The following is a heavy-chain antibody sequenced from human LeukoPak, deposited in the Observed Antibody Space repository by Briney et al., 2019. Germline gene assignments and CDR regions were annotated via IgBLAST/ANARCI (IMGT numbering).Heavy chain of an antibody. V-gene: IGHV4-39*01. D-gene: IGHD6-19*01. CDR1: GGSISSSSYY. J-gene: IGHJ4*02. Sequence: SETLSLTCTVSGGSISSSSYYWGWIPQPPGKGLEWIGSIYYSGSTYYNPSLKSRVTISVDTSKNQFSLKLSSVTAADTAVYYCARRGYSSGLFDYWGQGTLVTVSS. CDR3: ARRGYSSGLFDY. CDR2: IYYSGST.